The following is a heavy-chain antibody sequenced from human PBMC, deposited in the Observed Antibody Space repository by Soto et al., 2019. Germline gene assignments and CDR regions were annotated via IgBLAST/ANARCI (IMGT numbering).Heavy chain of an antibody. J-gene: IGHJ6*02. Sequence: GESLKISWKGVGDRITSYGSGWVRQMPGQGLEWMAITYPYASHTRYRPSFQGQVTISADKSISTVYLQWSSLKASDTAMYFCTSQMIQPQMRYNMDVWGQGTTVTVSS. CDR2: TYPYASHT. V-gene: IGHV5-51*01. CDR1: GDRITSYG. D-gene: IGHD1-1*01. CDR3: TSQMIQPQMRYNMDV.